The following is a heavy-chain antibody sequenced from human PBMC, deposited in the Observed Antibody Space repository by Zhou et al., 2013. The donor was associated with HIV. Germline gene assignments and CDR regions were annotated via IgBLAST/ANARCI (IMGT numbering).Heavy chain of an antibody. D-gene: IGHD3-3*01. V-gene: IGHV1-69*04. CDR1: GGTFSSYA. CDR3: ARDRGDYDFWSGYYISVDFDY. J-gene: IGHJ4*02. CDR2: IIPILGIA. Sequence: QVQLVQSGAEVKKPGSSVKVSCKASGGTFSSYAISWVRQAPGQGLEWMGRIIPILGIANYAQKFQGRVTITADKSTSTAYMELSSLRSEDTAVYYCARDRGDYDFWSGYYISVDFDYWGQGTLVTVSS.